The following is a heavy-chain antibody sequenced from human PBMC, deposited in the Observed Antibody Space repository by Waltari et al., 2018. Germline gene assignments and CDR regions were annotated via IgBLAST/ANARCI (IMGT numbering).Heavy chain of an antibody. J-gene: IGHJ4*02. Sequence: QVQLVQSGAEVKKPGSSVKVSCKASGGTFSSYAISWVRQAPGQGLEWMGGIIPTFGTANDAQKFQGRVTITADKSTSTAYMELSSLRSEDTAVYYCARERADCSSTSCYGYYFDYWGQGTLVTVSS. CDR3: ARERADCSSTSCYGYYFDY. V-gene: IGHV1-69*14. CDR1: GGTFSSYA. D-gene: IGHD2-2*01. CDR2: IIPTFGTA.